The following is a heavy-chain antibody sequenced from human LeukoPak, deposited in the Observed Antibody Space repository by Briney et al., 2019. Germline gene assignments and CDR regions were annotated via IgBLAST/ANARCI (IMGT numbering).Heavy chain of an antibody. V-gene: IGHV4-38-2*02. CDR1: GYSISSGYY. J-gene: IGHJ4*02. Sequence: SETLSLTCTVSGYSISSGYYWGWIRQPPGKGLEWIGEINHSGSTNYNPSLKSRVTMSVDTSKNHFSLKLTSVTAADTAVYHCARGGTVVNPNYWGQGTLVTVSS. CDR2: INHSGST. D-gene: IGHD4-23*01. CDR3: ARGGTVVNPNY.